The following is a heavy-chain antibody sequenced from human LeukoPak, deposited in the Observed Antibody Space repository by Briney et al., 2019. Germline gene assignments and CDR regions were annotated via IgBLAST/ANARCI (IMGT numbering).Heavy chain of an antibody. Sequence: SETLSLTCTVSGDSISNYYWSWIRQPPGKGLEWIGYINYSGSTNYNPSLKSRVTMSVGTSKNQFSLKLSSVTAADTAVYYCARVLRGNSGSGSHYKARHNYYYYGMDVWGQGTTVTVSS. CDR1: GDSISNYY. CDR3: ARVLRGNSGSGSHYKARHNYYYYGMDV. D-gene: IGHD3-10*01. V-gene: IGHV4-59*01. CDR2: INYSGST. J-gene: IGHJ6*02.